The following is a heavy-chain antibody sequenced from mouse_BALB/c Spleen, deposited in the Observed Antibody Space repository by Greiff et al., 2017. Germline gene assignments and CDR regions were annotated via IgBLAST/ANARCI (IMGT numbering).Heavy chain of an antibody. J-gene: IGHJ2*01. CDR1: GYSITSGYY. D-gene: IGHD2-1*01. V-gene: IGHV3-6*02. Sequence: EVQLQQSGPGLVKPSQSLSLTCSVTGYSITSGYYWNWIRQFPGNKLEWMGYISYDGSNNYNPSLKNRISITRDTSKNQFFLKLNSVTTEDTATYYCARGDGNYEGYWGQGTTLTVSS. CDR3: ARGDGNYEGY. CDR2: ISYDGSN.